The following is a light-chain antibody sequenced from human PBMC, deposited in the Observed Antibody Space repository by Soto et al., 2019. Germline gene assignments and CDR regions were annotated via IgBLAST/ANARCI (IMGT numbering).Light chain of an antibody. V-gene: IGKV1-5*01. CDR3: QQYNSYPYT. J-gene: IGKJ2*01. CDR2: DAS. Sequence: DIQMTQSPSTLSASVGDRVTITCRASQSISSWLGWYQQKPGKAPKLLIYDASSLESGVPSRFSGSGSGTELTLTISSLQPHDFATYYCQQYNSYPYTFGQGTKLQIK. CDR1: QSISSW.